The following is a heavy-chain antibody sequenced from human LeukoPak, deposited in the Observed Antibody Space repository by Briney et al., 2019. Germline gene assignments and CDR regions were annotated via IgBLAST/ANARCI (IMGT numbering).Heavy chain of an antibody. D-gene: IGHD3-9*01. V-gene: IGHV4-34*01. CDR2: INHSGST. J-gene: IGHJ4*02. CDR1: GGSFSGYY. CDR3: ARWAYYDILTGYSPPGDF. Sequence: PSEILSRTCAVYGGSFSGYYWSWIRQPPGKGLEWIGEINHSGSTNYNPSLKGRVTISIDTSKSQFSLKLSSVTAADTAVYYCARWAYYDILTGYSPPGDFWGQGTLVTVSS.